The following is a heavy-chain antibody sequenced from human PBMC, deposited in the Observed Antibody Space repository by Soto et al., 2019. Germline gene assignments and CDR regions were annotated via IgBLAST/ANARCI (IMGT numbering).Heavy chain of an antibody. Sequence: GASVKVSCKASGYTFTGYYMHWVRQAPGQGLEWMGWINPNSGGTNYAQKFQGRVTMTRDTSISTAYMELSRLRSDDTAVYYCARAGSGSYYKPSLHFDYWGQGTLVTVSS. J-gene: IGHJ4*02. CDR2: INPNSGGT. D-gene: IGHD3-10*01. CDR1: GYTFTGYY. CDR3: ARAGSGSYYKPSLHFDY. V-gene: IGHV1-2*02.